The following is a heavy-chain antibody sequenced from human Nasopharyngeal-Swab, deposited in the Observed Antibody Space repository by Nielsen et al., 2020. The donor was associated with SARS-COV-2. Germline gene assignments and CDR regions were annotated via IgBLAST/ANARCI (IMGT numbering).Heavy chain of an antibody. CDR2: INWSSGRP. J-gene: IGHJ6*02. CDR3: AKDMGNYYGSTRMDV. CDR1: GFTFDHYA. V-gene: IGHV3-9*01. Sequence: SLKISCTASGFTFDHYAMNWVRQAPGTGLEWVSGINWSSGRPGYADSVKGRFTISRDNAKNTLYLQMNSLRPEDTALYYCAKDMGNYYGSTRMDVWGQGTTVTVSS. D-gene: IGHD3-10*01.